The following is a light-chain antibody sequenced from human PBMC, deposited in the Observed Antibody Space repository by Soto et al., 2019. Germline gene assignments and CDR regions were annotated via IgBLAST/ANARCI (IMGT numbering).Light chain of an antibody. Sequence: EIVMTQSPATLSVSPGERATLSCRASQSVSGNLAWYQQKPGQAPRLLIYGASTRATGTPARFSGSGSGTEFTLRVSSMQSEDFALYYCQQYNDWPKTFGPGTKVDI. CDR1: QSVSGN. CDR3: QQYNDWPKT. CDR2: GAS. J-gene: IGKJ3*01. V-gene: IGKV3-15*01.